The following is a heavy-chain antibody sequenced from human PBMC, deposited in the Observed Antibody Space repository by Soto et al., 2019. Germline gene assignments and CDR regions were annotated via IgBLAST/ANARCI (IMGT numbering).Heavy chain of an antibody. CDR1: GYNFAGYW. D-gene: IGHD3-22*01. CDR3: ARQIYDSDTGPNFQYYFDS. J-gene: IGHJ4*02. Sequence: VESRKISCKGSGYNFAGYWITWMRQKPGKGLEWMGRIDPSDSQTYYSPSFRGHVTISVTKSITTVFLQWSSLRASDTAMYYCARQIYDSDTGPNFQYYFDSWGQGTPVTVSS. CDR2: IDPSDSQT. V-gene: IGHV5-10-1*01.